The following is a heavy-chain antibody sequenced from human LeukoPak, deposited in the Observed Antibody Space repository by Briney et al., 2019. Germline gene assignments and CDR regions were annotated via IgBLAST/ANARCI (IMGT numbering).Heavy chain of an antibody. V-gene: IGHV3-30*04. J-gene: IGHJ5*02. D-gene: IGHD6-19*01. CDR2: ISHDGSNE. CDR3: ARDSSGSYNWFDP. CDR1: GFSFSSYV. Sequence: GGSLRLSCAASGFSFSSYVMHWVRQAPGKGLEWVAVISHDGSNEYYPDSVKGRFTISRDNSKNTLYLQMNSLRGDDTAVYYCARDSSGSYNWFDPWGQVTLVTVSS.